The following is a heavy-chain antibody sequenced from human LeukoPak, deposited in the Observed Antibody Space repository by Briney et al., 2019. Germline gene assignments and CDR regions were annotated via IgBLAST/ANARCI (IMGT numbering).Heavy chain of an antibody. CDR3: AGRYCSSTSCYPAAFDI. V-gene: IGHV1-2*02. CDR1: GYTFTGYY. D-gene: IGHD2-2*01. J-gene: IGHJ3*02. CDR2: INPNSGGT. Sequence: ASVKVSCKASGYTFTGYYMHWVRQAPGQGLEWMGWINPNSGGTNYAQKFQGRVTMTRDTSISTAYMELSRLRSDDTAVDYCAGRYCSSTSCYPAAFDIWGQGTMVTVSS.